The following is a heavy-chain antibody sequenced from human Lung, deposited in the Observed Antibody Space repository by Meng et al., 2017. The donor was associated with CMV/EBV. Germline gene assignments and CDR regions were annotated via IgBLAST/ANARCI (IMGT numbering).Heavy chain of an antibody. CDR1: GYTFMNYH. V-gene: IGHV1-46*01. CDR2: IDPSDGTK. Sequence: QVQLVQSGAEEKKPGASVTVSCNASGYTFMNYHIHWVRKAPGQGLEWMGIIDPSDGTKNYARKFQGRVTMTRDTSRSTVYMELSSLRSGDTAVYYCARSTDSGKDKEYFQYCGQGTLVTVSS. J-gene: IGHJ1*01. CDR3: ARSTDSGKDKEYFQY. D-gene: IGHD1-26*01.